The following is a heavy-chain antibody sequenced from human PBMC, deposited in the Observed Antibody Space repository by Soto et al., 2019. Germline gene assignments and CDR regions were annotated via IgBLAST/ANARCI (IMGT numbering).Heavy chain of an antibody. Sequence: QVQLVQSGAEVKKPGSSVKVSCKALGGTFSSSTINWMRQAPGQGLEWMGRIIPVVGIPDYAQKFQGRVTITADKSTDTAFMELSGLRSEDTAVYYCARHAILSYGFDIWGQGTLVTVSS. CDR3: ARHAILSYGFDI. V-gene: IGHV1-69*02. D-gene: IGHD2-21*01. J-gene: IGHJ3*02. CDR1: GGTFSSST. CDR2: IIPVVGIP.